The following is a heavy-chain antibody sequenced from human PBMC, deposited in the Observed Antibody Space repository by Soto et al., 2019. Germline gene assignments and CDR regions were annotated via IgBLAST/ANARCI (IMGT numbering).Heavy chain of an antibody. CDR1: GGSISRSSHY. Sequence: SETLSLTCSVAGGSISRSSHYWGWIRQSPGKGLDWIGSIYYRGSAYYNPSLKSRVTISVDTSKNQVSLKLRSVTAADTSVYYCARHPGIAAHFDFWGQGTLVTVS. CDR3: ARHPGIAAHFDF. V-gene: IGHV4-39*01. J-gene: IGHJ4*02. D-gene: IGHD6-13*01. CDR2: IYYRGSA.